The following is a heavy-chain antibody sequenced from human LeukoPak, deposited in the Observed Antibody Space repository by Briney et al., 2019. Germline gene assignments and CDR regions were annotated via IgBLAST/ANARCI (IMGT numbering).Heavy chain of an antibody. Sequence: PGGSLRLSCAASGFTFSSYAMHWVRQAPGKGLEWVAVISYDGSNKYYADSVKGRFTFSRDNSKNTLYLQMNSLRAEDTAVYYCARDRSIAAAGSFDYWGQGTLVTVSS. CDR1: GFTFSSYA. CDR2: ISYDGSNK. CDR3: ARDRSIAAAGSFDY. D-gene: IGHD6-13*01. V-gene: IGHV3-30-3*01. J-gene: IGHJ4*02.